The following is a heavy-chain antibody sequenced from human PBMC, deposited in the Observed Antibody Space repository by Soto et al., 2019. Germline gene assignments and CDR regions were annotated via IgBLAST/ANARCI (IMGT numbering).Heavy chain of an antibody. Sequence: QVQLVESGAEVKKPGASVKVSCKASGFTFNTYGISWWGQPPGQGLEGRGWISGYNGNTNYAQNLQGRVTMTTDTPTNTAYMELRSLRSDDTAVYYCARDREYYYDTSGTYHYHYALDVWGQGTTVTVSS. CDR2: ISGYNGNT. CDR1: GFTFNTYG. J-gene: IGHJ6*02. V-gene: IGHV1-18*04. CDR3: ARDREYYYDTSGTYHYHYALDV. D-gene: IGHD3-22*01.